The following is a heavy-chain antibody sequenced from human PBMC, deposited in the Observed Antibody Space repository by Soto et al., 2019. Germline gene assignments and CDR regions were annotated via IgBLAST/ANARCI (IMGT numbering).Heavy chain of an antibody. D-gene: IGHD3-3*01. CDR2: IIPIFGTA. J-gene: IGHJ5*02. Sequence: QVQLVQSGAEVKKPGSSVKVSCKASGGTFSSYAISWVRQAPGQGLEWMGGIIPIFGTANYAQKFQGRVTITADESTSTAYMELSSLRSEDTAVYYCARGEPYDFWSGLYWFDPWGQGTLVTVSS. CDR3: ARGEPYDFWSGLYWFDP. V-gene: IGHV1-69*01. CDR1: GGTFSSYA.